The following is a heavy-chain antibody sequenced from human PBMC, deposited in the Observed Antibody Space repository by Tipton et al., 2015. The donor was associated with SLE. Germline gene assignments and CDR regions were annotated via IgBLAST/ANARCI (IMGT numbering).Heavy chain of an antibody. D-gene: IGHD6-13*01. CDR3: ASSLLTGIDY. Sequence: GSLRLSCADSGFTVSFNYMTWVRQAPGKGLEWVASIKQRGSEEYYVDSVEGRFTISRDDAKNSLYLQMNSLRAEDTAVYYCASSLLTGIDYWGQGTRVTVSS. V-gene: IGHV3-7*01. CDR1: GFTVSFNY. CDR2: IKQRGSEE. J-gene: IGHJ4*02.